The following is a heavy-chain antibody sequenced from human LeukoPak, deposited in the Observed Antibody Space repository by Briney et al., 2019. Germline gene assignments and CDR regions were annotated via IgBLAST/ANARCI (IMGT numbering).Heavy chain of an antibody. Sequence: GESLKISCKGSGYSFTSYWIGSVRQLPGEGLEWMGIIFPGDSDTRYSPSFQGQVTISADKSISTAYLQWSSLRASYTALYYCARDVDYWGRGTLVTVSS. CDR3: ARDVDY. V-gene: IGHV5-51*01. J-gene: IGHJ4*02. CDR1: GYSFTSYW. CDR2: IFPGDSDT.